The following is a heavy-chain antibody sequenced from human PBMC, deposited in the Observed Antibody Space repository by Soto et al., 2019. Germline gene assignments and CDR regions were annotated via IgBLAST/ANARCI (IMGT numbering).Heavy chain of an antibody. CDR2: ISAYNGNT. D-gene: IGHD3-22*01. CDR1: GYTFTSYG. J-gene: IGHJ4*02. V-gene: IGHV1-18*01. CDR3: ARFSERPHYYDSSKVSIVDY. Sequence: ASVKVSCKASGYTFTSYGISWVRQAPGQGLGWMGWISAYNGNTNYAQKLQGRVTMTTDTSTSTAYMELRSLRSDDTAVYYCARFSERPHYYDSSKVSIVDYWGQGTLVTVSS.